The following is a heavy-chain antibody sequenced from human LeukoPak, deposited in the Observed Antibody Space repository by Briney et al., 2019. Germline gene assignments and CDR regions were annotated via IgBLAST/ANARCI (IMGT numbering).Heavy chain of an antibody. CDR2: IYYSGST. CDR1: GGSISSSSYY. D-gene: IGHD2-21*02. CDR3: ARQKVVTAIPIRYYFDY. J-gene: IGHJ4*02. V-gene: IGHV4-39*01. Sequence: SETLSLTCTVSGGSISSSSYYWGWIRQPPGKGLEWIGNIYYSGSTYYNPSLKSRVTISVDTSKNQVSLKLSSVTAADTAVYYCARQKVVTAIPIRYYFDYCGQGTLVTVSS.